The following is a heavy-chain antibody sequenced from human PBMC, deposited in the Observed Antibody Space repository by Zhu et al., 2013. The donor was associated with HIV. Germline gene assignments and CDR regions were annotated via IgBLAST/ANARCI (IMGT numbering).Heavy chain of an antibody. CDR1: GGTFSSYA. CDR2: IIPIFGTT. CDR3: ARAGPRNIAAIKGLSFFDI. D-gene: IGHD6-13*01. V-gene: IGHV1-69*01. J-gene: IGHJ3*02. Sequence: QVQLVQSGAEVKKPGSSVKVSCKASGGTFSSYAISWVRQAPGQGLEWMGGIIPIFGTTNYAQKFQGRVTITADESTSTAYMELSSLRSEDTAVYYCARAGPRNIAAIKGLSFFDIWGQGTMVTVSS.